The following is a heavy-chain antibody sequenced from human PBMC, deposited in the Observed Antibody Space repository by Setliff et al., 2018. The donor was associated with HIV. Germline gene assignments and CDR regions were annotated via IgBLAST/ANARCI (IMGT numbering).Heavy chain of an antibody. Sequence: GASVKVSCKASGYAFTGYYLHWVRQAPGQGLEWMGWINPSDGGAKYAQKFQGRVTITADESTSTAYMELSSLRSEDTAVYYCARGFDYAQRPPLYYFDYWGQGTLVTVSS. CDR1: GYAFTGYY. CDR3: ARGFDYAQRPPLYYFDY. V-gene: IGHV1-2*02. CDR2: INPSDGGA. D-gene: IGHD2-2*01. J-gene: IGHJ4*02.